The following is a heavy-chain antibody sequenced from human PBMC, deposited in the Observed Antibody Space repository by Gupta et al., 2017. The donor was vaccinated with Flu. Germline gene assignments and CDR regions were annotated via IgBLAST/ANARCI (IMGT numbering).Heavy chain of an antibody. CDR1: GGSIKSYY. CDR2: ICYSGST. Sequence: QVHLQESGPGLVKSSETLSLSCTVSGGSIKSYYWSWIRQSPGKGLEWIGYICYSGSTNYNPSLKSRVTIAVDTSTNQFSLKLSSVTAADTAVYYCVRDLGGYCSGGTCYQQHYGMDVWGQGTSVTVSS. V-gene: IGHV4-59*01. J-gene: IGHJ6*02. CDR3: VRDLGGYCSGGTCYQQHYGMDV. D-gene: IGHD2-15*01.